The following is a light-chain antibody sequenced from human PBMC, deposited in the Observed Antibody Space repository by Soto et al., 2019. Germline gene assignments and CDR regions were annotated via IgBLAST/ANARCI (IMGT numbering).Light chain of an antibody. CDR1: SSDVGGFNF. CDR3: CSYAGSYTYV. Sequence: QSVLTQPRSVSGSPGQSVTISCTGASSDVGGFNFVSWHQQHPGNAPKLMIYDVTKRPSGVPDRFSGSKSGNTASLTISGLQTEDAADYYCCSYAGSYTYVFGTGTKVTVL. V-gene: IGLV2-11*01. CDR2: DVT. J-gene: IGLJ1*01.